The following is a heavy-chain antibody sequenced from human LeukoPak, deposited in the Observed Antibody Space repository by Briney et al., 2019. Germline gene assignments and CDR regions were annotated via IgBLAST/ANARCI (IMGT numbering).Heavy chain of an antibody. V-gene: IGHV1-2*02. J-gene: IGHJ6*02. CDR1: GYTFTGYY. CDR3: AREPSSSLSGGSYGMDV. Sequence: ASVKVSCKASGYTFTGYYMHWVRQAPGQGLEWMGWINPNSGGTNYAQKFQGRVTMTRDTSISTAYMELSSLRSEDTAVYYSAREPSSSLSGGSYGMDVWGQGTTVTVSS. CDR2: INPNSGGT. D-gene: IGHD2-15*01.